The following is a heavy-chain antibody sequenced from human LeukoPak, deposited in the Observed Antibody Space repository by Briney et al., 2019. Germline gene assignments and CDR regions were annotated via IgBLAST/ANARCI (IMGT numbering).Heavy chain of an antibody. CDR1: GYTFTNYD. J-gene: IGHJ4*02. D-gene: IGHD3-3*01. Sequence: ASVKVSCKASGYTFTNYDINWVRQATGQGLEWMGRMNPNSGNTGYAQKFQGRLTITRNTSISTAYMELSSLRSEDTAVYYCARAGPPYYDFWSGYYYFDYWGQGTLVTVSS. V-gene: IGHV1-8*03. CDR3: ARAGPPYYDFWSGYYYFDY. CDR2: MNPNSGNT.